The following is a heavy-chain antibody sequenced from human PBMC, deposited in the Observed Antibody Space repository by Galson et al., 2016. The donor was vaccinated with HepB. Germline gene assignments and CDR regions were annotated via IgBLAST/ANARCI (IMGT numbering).Heavy chain of an antibody. CDR2: ISGRGERI. CDR3: AKDLWAHQYYFGMDV. Sequence: SLRLSCAASGFSFSSYAMSWVRQAPGKGLEWVSGISGRGERIYHADSVKGRLTISRDNSKNTLYLQMNSLRAEDTAVYYCAKDLWAHQYYFGMDVWGQGILVTVSS. CDR1: GFSFSSYA. D-gene: IGHD3-16*01. J-gene: IGHJ6*02. V-gene: IGHV3-23*01.